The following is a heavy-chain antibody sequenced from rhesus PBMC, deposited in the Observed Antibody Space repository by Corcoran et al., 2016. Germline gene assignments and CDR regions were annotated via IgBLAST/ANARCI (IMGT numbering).Heavy chain of an antibody. CDR2: IFWDDEK. D-gene: IGHD1-44*01. V-gene: IGHV2-1*01. Sequence: QVTLKESGPALVNPTQTLTLTCTFSGFSLRTGGLCVGWIRHPSRKTLEWLAHIFWDDEKRYSTSLKSRLTISKDTSKNQVVLTLTNIDPMDTATYYCARRRIVGTIYSHFDYWGQGVLVTVSS. CDR3: ARRRIVGTIYSHFDY. J-gene: IGHJ4*01. CDR1: GFSLRTGGLC.